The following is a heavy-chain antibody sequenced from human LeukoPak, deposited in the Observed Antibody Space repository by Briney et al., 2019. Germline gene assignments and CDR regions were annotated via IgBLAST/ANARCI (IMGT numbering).Heavy chain of an antibody. D-gene: IGHD4-17*01. V-gene: IGHV4-61*01. CDR1: GGSVSSGSYY. J-gene: IGHJ6*02. Sequence: SETLSLTCTVSGGSVSSGSYYWSWIRQPPGKGLEWIGYIYYSGSTNYNPSLKGRVTISVDTSKNQFSLKLSSVTAADTAVYYCARDRSGDSSYYYYGMDVWGQGTTVTVSS. CDR3: ARDRSGDSSYYYYGMDV. CDR2: IYYSGST.